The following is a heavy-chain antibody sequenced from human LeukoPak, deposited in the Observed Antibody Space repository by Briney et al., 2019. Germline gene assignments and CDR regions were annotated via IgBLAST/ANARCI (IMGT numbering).Heavy chain of an antibody. CDR1: GGSISSYY. CDR3: ARRKAKTPNYFDY. Sequence: SETLSLTCNVSGGSISSYYWSWIRQPPGKGLEWIGYIYYSGSTNYNPSLKSRVTISLDTSKNQFSLKLTSVTAADTAMYYCARRKAKTPNYFDYWGQGALVTVSS. J-gene: IGHJ4*02. V-gene: IGHV4-59*08. CDR2: IYYSGST.